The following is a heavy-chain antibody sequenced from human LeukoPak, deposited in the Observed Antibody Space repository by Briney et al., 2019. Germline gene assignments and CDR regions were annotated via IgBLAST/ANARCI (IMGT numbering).Heavy chain of an antibody. CDR1: GFTFSTYE. CDR3: AREKDYYDSSGAVGAFDI. Sequence: GGSLRLSCAASGFTFSTYEMNWVRQAPGKGLEWVSYISHDGSVMHYADSVKGRFTISRDNSKNTLYLQMNSLRAEDTAVYYCAREKDYYDSSGAVGAFDIWGQGTMVTVSS. CDR2: ISHDGSVM. D-gene: IGHD3-22*01. J-gene: IGHJ3*02. V-gene: IGHV3-48*03.